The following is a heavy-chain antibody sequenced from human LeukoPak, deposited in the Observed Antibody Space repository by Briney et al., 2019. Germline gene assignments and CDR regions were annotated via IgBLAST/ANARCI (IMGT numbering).Heavy chain of an antibody. CDR3: AREVAGTNPDY. CDR2: INPSGGST. CDR1: GYTFTSYY. J-gene: IGHJ4*02. V-gene: IGHV1-46*01. Sequence: GASVKVSCKASGYTFTSYYMHWVRQAPGQGLEWMGIINPSGGSTGYAQKFQGRVTMTRDTSTSTVYMELSSLRSEDTAVYYCAREVAGTNPDYWGQGTLVTVSS. D-gene: IGHD6-19*01.